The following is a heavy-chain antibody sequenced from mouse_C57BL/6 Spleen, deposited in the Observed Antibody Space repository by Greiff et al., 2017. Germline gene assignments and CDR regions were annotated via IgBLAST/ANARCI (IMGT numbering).Heavy chain of an antibody. D-gene: IGHD1-1*01. CDR2: IYPGDGDT. Sequence: VKLQESGPELVKPGASVKISCKASGYAFSSSWRNWVKQRPGKGLEGIGRIYPGDGDTNYNGKFKGKATLTADKSSSTAYMQLSSLTSEDSAVYFCAGSYWYFDVWGTGTTVTVSS. CDR3: AGSYWYFDV. V-gene: IGHV1-82*01. CDR1: GYAFSSSW. J-gene: IGHJ1*03.